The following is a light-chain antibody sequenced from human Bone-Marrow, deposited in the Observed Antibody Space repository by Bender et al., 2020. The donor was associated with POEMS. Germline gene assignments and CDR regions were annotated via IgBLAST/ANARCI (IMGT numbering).Light chain of an antibody. CDR3: CSYADSSTLV. Sequence: QSALTQPASMSGSPGQSITISCTGTNNLVSWYQHHPGKAPKLIIYQDIRRPSGVSNRFSASKSGNTASLTISGLQAEDEADYYCCSYADSSTLVLGTGTKVTVL. CDR2: QDI. J-gene: IGLJ1*01. CDR1: NNL. V-gene: IGLV2-23*01.